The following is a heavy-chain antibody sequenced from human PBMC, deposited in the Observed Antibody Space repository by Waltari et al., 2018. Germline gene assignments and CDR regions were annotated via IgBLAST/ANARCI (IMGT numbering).Heavy chain of an antibody. V-gene: IGHV3-7*04. CDR2: INQDGSGE. CDR3: QRGDY. J-gene: IGHJ4*02. Sequence: EVQLVESGGGLVQPGGSLRLSCAASGFTLSNFWMRWARQAPGKWLEWVANINQDGSGEYYVDSVKGRFTISRDNAKNSLYLQMNSLRAEDTAVYYCQRGDYWGQGTLVTVSS. CDR1: GFTLSNFW.